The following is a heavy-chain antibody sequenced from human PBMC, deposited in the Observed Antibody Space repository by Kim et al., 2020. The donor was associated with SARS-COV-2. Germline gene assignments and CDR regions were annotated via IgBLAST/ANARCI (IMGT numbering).Heavy chain of an antibody. D-gene: IGHD4-17*01. J-gene: IGHJ6*02. Sequence: AKGRFTIARANSKNTLYLQMNSLRAEDTAVYYWAKVTTRSNYYYYGMDVWGQGTTVTVSS. CDR3: AKVTTRSNYYYYGMDV. V-gene: IGHV3-23*01.